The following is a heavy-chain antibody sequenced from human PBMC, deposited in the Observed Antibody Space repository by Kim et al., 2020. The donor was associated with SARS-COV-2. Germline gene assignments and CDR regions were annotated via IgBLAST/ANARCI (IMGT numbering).Heavy chain of an antibody. V-gene: IGHV3-23*01. CDR3: AKAGITMVRGVIAHIDY. J-gene: IGHJ4*02. CDR1: GFTFSSYA. Sequence: GGSLRLSCAASGFTFSSYAMSWVRQAPGKGLEWVSAISGSGGSTYYADSVKGRFTISRDNSKNTLYLQMNSLRAEDTAVYYCAKAGITMVRGVIAHIDYWGQGTLVTVSS. CDR2: ISGSGGST. D-gene: IGHD3-10*01.